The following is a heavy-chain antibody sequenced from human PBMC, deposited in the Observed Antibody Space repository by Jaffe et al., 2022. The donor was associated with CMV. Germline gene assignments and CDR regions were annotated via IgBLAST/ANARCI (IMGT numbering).Heavy chain of an antibody. CDR3: ARCSYDFWSGYYSRYYYYYMDV. J-gene: IGHJ6*03. V-gene: IGHV4-59*01. Sequence: QVQLQESGPGLVKPSETLSLTCTVSGGSISSYYWSWIRQPPGKGLEWIGYIYYSGSTNYNPSLKSRVTISVDTSKNQFSLKLSSVTAADTAVYYCARCSYDFWSGYYSRYYYYYMDVWGKGTTVTVSS. CDR1: GGSISSYY. CDR2: IYYSGST. D-gene: IGHD3-3*01.